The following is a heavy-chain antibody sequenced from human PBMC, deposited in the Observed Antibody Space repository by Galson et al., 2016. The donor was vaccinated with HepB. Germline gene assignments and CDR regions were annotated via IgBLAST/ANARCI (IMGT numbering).Heavy chain of an antibody. D-gene: IGHD1-14*01. Sequence: SLRLSCAASGFTFSPYSMNWVRRAPGKGLEWISYISSSSETVHYADSVRGRFTISRDNAKNSLYLQMNSLRAEDTAVYYCARDADGNFDYWGQGTLVTVSS. J-gene: IGHJ4*02. CDR2: ISSSSETV. V-gene: IGHV3-48*01. CDR3: ARDADGNFDY. CDR1: GFTFSPYS.